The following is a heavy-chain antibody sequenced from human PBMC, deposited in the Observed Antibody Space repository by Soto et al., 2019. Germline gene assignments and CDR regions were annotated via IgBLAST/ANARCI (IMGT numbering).Heavy chain of an antibody. Sequence: GGSLRPSCAASGFTFSSYSMSWVRQAPGKGLEWVSGFRSGGDDDTTYYADSVRGRFTISRDNSKNTLFLQMNSLRAEDTAIYYCAKKVNSGSGSQFFDYWGQGTLVTVSS. CDR3: AKKVNSGSGSQFFDY. J-gene: IGHJ4*02. V-gene: IGHV3-23*01. CDR2: FRSGGDDDTT. CDR1: GFTFSSYS. D-gene: IGHD3-10*01.